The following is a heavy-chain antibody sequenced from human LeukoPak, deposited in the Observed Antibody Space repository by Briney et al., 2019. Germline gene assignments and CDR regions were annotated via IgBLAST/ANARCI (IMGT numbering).Heavy chain of an antibody. CDR1: GGSISSSSYY. CDR3: ARDLYYGSSGSIDY. D-gene: IGHD3-22*01. Sequence: SETLSLTCTVSGGSISSSSYYWGWIRQPPGKGLEWIGSIYYSGSTYYNPSLKSRVTISVDTSKNQFSLKLSSVTAADTAVYYCARDLYYGSSGSIDYWGQGTLVTVSS. CDR2: IYYSGST. V-gene: IGHV4-39*07. J-gene: IGHJ4*02.